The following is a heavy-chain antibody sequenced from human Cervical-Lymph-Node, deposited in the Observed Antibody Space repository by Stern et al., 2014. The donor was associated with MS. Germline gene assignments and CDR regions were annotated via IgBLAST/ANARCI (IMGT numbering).Heavy chain of an antibody. Sequence: VQLVESGGGLVQPGGSLRLSCAASGFTFSRYWMHWVRQAPGKGLVWVSRINGDGSITNYADSVRVRFTISRDNAKNTLYLQMNSLRAEDTAMFYCAREELGYSYGRWGQGTLVTVSS. CDR1: GFTFSRYW. V-gene: IGHV3-74*01. CDR3: AREELGYSYGR. D-gene: IGHD5-18*01. CDR2: INGDGSIT. J-gene: IGHJ4*02.